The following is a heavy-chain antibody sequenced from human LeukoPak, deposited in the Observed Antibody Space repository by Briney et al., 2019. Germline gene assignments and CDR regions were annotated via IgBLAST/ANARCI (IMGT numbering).Heavy chain of an antibody. CDR2: IWYDGSNK. J-gene: IGHJ4*02. D-gene: IGHD3-10*01. Sequence: GRALRLSCAGSGFTFSSYGMHWVRPAPGKGVGWVAVIWYDGSNKYYADSVKGRFTISRDNSKNTLYLQMNSLRAEDTAVYYYAREGVRGVTHIDYWGQGTLVTVSS. CDR1: GFTFSSYG. CDR3: AREGVRGVTHIDY. V-gene: IGHV3-33*01.